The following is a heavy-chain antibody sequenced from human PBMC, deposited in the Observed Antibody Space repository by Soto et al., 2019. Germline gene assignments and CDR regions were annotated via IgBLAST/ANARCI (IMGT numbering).Heavy chain of an antibody. V-gene: IGHV4-59*01. Sequence: QVQLQESGPGLVKPSETLSLTCTVSGGSISNYYWRWIRQPPGKGLEWIGYIYYTGSTNYNPSLKSRVTISVDTSENQFSLRLSSVTAADTAIYYCARGRHWQDYCGQGTLVTVSS. D-gene: IGHD1-1*01. CDR1: GGSISNYY. CDR2: IYYTGST. CDR3: ARGRHWQDY. J-gene: IGHJ4*02.